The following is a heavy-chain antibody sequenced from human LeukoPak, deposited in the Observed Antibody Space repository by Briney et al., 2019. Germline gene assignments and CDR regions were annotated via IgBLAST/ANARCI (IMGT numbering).Heavy chain of an antibody. D-gene: IGHD6-19*01. CDR2: TGGSDDNT. CDR1: GFSFNGYA. V-gene: IGHV3-23*01. Sequence: GGSLRLSCEGSGFSFNGYAMSWVRQAPGKGLEWVAVTGGSDDNTHYADSVKGRFTISRDNSENRLFLQMSSLRPDDSALYYCTKDLMTGFSSGWYFAYWGPGTLVSVSS. J-gene: IGHJ4*02. CDR3: TKDLMTGFSSGWYFAY.